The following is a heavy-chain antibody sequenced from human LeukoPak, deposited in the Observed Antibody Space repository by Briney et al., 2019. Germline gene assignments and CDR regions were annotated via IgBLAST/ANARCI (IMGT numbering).Heavy chain of an antibody. CDR3: TTRRQDGC. CDR2: IKSKIDGGTI. J-gene: IGHJ4*02. D-gene: IGHD6-25*01. Sequence: GGSLRLSCVASGFPFSDAWMSWVRQAPGKGLEWVGRIKSKIDGGTIDYGAPVKGRYTISRDDSRNTLYLQMNSLKTEDTAVYYCTTRRQDGCWGQGTLVTVS. CDR1: GFPFSDAW. V-gene: IGHV3-15*01.